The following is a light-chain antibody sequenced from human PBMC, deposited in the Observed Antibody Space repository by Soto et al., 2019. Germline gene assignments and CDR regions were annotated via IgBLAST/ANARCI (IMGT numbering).Light chain of an antibody. J-gene: IGLJ1*01. CDR1: TGAVTSGQT. V-gene: IGLV7-46*01. CDR2: DTS. Sequence: QAVVTQEPSLTVSPGGTVTLTCASSTGAVTSGQTPYWFQQKPGQAPRTLVYDTSKRPSRTPARFSGSLLGDKAALTRSGAQPEDEADYYCLLSYTGYRVFGTGTKVTVL. CDR3: LLSYTGYRV.